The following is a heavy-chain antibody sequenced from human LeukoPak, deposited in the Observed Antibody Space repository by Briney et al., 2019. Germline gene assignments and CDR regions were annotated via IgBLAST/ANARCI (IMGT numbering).Heavy chain of an antibody. V-gene: IGHV3-73*01. CDR2: IRSKANSYAT. CDR3: TSPQLLSYYYYYGMDV. Sequence: GGSRKLSWAASGFTFSGSAMHWVRQASGKGLEWVGRIRSKANSYATAYAASVKGRFTISRDDSKNTAYLQMNSLKTEDTAVYYCTSPQLLSYYYYYGMDVWGQGTTVTVSS. J-gene: IGHJ6*02. D-gene: IGHD2-2*01. CDR1: GFTFSGSA.